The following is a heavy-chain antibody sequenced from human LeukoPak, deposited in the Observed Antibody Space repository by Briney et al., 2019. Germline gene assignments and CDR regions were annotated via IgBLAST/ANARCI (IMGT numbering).Heavy chain of an antibody. CDR1: GGTFSSYA. CDR2: IIPIFGTA. CDR3: ARVVSGWTDAFDI. V-gene: IGHV1-69*06. D-gene: IGHD6-19*01. J-gene: IGHJ3*02. Sequence: SVKDSCKASGGTFSSYAISWVRQAPGQGLEWMGGIIPIFGTANYAQKFQGRVTITADKSTSTAYMELSSLRSEDTAVYYCARVVSGWTDAFDIWGQGTMVTVSS.